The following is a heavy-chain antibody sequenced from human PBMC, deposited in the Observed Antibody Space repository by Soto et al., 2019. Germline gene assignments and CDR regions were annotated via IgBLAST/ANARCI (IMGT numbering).Heavy chain of an antibody. CDR1: GYTFNSYG. Sequence: ASVKVSCKASGYTFNSYGISWVRQAPGQGLEWMGWISPYDDNTNYAQNLQGRVTMTTDTSTRTAYMELRSLRSDDTAVYYCVRVVAIPGYPDNWGQGTLVTVSS. D-gene: IGHD5-12*01. CDR3: VRVVAIPGYPDN. CDR2: ISPYDDNT. V-gene: IGHV1-18*01. J-gene: IGHJ4*02.